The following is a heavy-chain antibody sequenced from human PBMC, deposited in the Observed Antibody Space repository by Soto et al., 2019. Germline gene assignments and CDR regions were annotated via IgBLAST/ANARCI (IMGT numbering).Heavy chain of an antibody. CDR3: ARDRQHTYGNCFDP. J-gene: IGHJ5*02. CDR1: GGSISTYY. CDR2: VYNRGNT. D-gene: IGHD4-17*01. V-gene: IGHV4-59*01. Sequence: PSETLFLTCTVSGGSISTYYWSWIRQPPGKGLEWIGYVYNRGNTKYNPSLKSRVTIWEDMSKNQVSLRLSSVTAADTDIYYCARDRQHTYGNCFDPWGQGTLVTVSS.